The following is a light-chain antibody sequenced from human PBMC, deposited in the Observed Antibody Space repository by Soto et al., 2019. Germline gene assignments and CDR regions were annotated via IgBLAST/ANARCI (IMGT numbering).Light chain of an antibody. J-gene: IGLJ1*01. CDR1: SSDVGTYDY. CDR2: EVT. CDR3: SSHTSVNTRV. Sequence: SALTQPASVSGSPGQSIAISCTGTSSDVGTYDYVSWYQQYPDKAPKLIIYEVTQRPSGVSNRFSGSKSGNTASLTISGLQAEDGADYYCSSHTSVNTRVFGTGTKVTVL. V-gene: IGLV2-14*01.